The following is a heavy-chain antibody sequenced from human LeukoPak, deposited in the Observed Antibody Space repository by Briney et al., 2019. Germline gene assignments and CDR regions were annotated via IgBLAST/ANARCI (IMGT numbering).Heavy chain of an antibody. CDR2: IRYDGSSK. J-gene: IGHJ6*03. CDR3: AKGSGWEASYFYYYMDV. D-gene: IGHD1-26*01. Sequence: GGSLRLSCAASGFTFNSYGIHWVRQAPGKGLEWVAFIRYDGSSKYYVDSVKGRFTISRDNSKSTLYLQMNSLRAEDTAVYFCAKGSGWEASYFYYYMDVWGKGTTVTISS. CDR1: GFTFNSYG. V-gene: IGHV3-30*02.